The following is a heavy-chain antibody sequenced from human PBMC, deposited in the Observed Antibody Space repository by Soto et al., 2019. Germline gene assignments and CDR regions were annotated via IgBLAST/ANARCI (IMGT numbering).Heavy chain of an antibody. CDR3: GSLRAHYQALDP. CDR2: IYYSWST. V-gene: IGHV4-59*08. D-gene: IGHD2-2*01. CDR1: GCSISSYY. Sequence: PSEPLSLTCTVSGCSISSYYWSWIRQPPGKGLEWIGYIYYSWSTNYNPALKSRVTITVDTSKNQFSLRLSSVTAADTALYYCGSLRAHYQALDPLGLGILVTVSS. J-gene: IGHJ5*02.